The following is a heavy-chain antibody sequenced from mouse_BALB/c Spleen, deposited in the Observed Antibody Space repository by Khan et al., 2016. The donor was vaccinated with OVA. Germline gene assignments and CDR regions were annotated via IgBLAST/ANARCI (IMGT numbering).Heavy chain of an antibody. J-gene: IGHJ2*01. CDR2: IYPFNDDT. Sequence: IQLVQSGPELVKPGASVKMSCEASGYTFTSYVIHWVKQKPGQGLEWIGYIYPFNDDTKYNEKFKGKATLTSDTSSSTAYMELRSLTSEYSAFYYCAKNYRYDVYFDYWGQGTTLTVSS. D-gene: IGHD2-14*01. V-gene: IGHV1S136*01. CDR3: AKNYRYDVYFDY. CDR1: GYTFTSYV.